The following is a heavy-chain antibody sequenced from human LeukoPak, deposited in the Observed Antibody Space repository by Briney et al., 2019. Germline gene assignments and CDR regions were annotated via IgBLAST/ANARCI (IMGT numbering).Heavy chain of an antibody. CDR3: AKASTTVTTFPFVFDY. CDR2: ISGSGGST. Sequence: GGSLRLSCAASGFTFSSYAMSWVRQAPGKGLEWVSAISGSGGSTYYADSVKGRFTISRDNSKNTLYLQMNSLRAEDTAVYYCAKASTTVTTFPFVFDYWGQGTLVTVSS. J-gene: IGHJ4*02. D-gene: IGHD4-17*01. V-gene: IGHV3-23*01. CDR1: GFTFSSYA.